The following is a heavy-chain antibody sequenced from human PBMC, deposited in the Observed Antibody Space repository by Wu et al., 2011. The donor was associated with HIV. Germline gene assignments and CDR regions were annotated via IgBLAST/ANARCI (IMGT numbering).Heavy chain of an antibody. J-gene: IGHJ4*02. V-gene: IGHV1-8*02. CDR2: MNPNSGHT. CDR3: ARDDSSGWPEGFDY. CDR1: GGTFSSYA. Sequence: QVQLVQSGAEVKKPGSSVKVSCKASGGTFSSYAISWVRQATGQGFEWMGWMNPNSGHTSYAQKFQGRVTMTRNISINTAYMELRSLRSDDTAVYYCARDDSSGWPEGFDYWGQGTLVTVSS. D-gene: IGHD6-19*01.